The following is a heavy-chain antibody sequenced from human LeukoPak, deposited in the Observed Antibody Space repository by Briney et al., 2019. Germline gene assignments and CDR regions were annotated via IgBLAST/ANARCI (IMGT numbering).Heavy chain of an antibody. J-gene: IGHJ3*02. Sequence: GGSLRLSCAASGFTFSSYWMHWVRQAPGKGLVWVSRINSDGSSTSYADSVKGRFTISRDNAKNTLYLQMNSLRAEDTAVYYCARWGYSSPSDHAFDIWGQGTMVTVSS. D-gene: IGHD6-6*01. CDR2: INSDGSST. V-gene: IGHV3-74*01. CDR3: ARWGYSSPSDHAFDI. CDR1: GFTFSSYW.